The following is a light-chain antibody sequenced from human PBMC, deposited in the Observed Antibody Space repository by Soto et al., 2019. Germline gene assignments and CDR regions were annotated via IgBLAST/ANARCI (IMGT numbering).Light chain of an antibody. V-gene: IGLV4-60*02. CDR3: ECWDSNTGV. CDR2: LEGSGSY. Sequence: QSVLTQSSSASASLGSSVKVTCTLSSGHSSYIIEWDQQQPGKAPRYLMKLEGSGSYNKGSGVPDRFSGSSSGAERYLTISNLQLEDEADSYCECWDSNTGVFGGGTKLTVL. CDR1: SGHSSYI. J-gene: IGLJ3*02.